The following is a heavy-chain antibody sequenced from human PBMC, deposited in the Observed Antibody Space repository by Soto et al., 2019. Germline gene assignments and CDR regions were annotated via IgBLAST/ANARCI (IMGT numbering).Heavy chain of an antibody. CDR2: INPSGGST. CDR3: AIPDRPDYAVDRFAD. Sequence: ASVKVSCKASGCTFTSYYMHWVRQAPVRVLEWMVIINPSGGSTSYAQKFQGRVTMTRDTSTSTVYMELSSLRYEDTAVYYCAIPDRPDYAVDRFADWGQGTMVTVSS. V-gene: IGHV1-46*01. J-gene: IGHJ4*02. CDR1: GCTFTSYY. D-gene: IGHD4-17*01.